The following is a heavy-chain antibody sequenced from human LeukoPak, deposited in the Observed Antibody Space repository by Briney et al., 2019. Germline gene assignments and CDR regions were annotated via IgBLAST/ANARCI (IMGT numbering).Heavy chain of an antibody. CDR2: ISTYTGNT. D-gene: IGHD6-13*01. CDR3: ARGGVEIAAAGRMRGEKIDNWFDP. J-gene: IGHJ5*02. CDR1: GYTFTGYY. V-gene: IGHV1-18*04. Sequence: ASVKVSCKASGYTFTGYYMHWVRHAPGQGLEWMGWISTYTGNTNYAQKFQGRVTMTEDTSTTTVYMELRSLRSDDTAVYYCARGGVEIAAAGRMRGEKIDNWFDPWGHGTLVTVSS.